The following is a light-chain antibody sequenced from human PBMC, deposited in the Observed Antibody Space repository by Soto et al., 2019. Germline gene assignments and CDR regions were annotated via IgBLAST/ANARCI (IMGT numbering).Light chain of an antibody. J-gene: IGKJ1*01. CDR1: QSVSSNY. CDR3: QQYGSSPWT. CDR2: SAS. Sequence: EIVLAQSPGTLSFSPGERATLSCRASQSVSSNYLAWYQQKPGQAPRLLIYSASNRATGIPDRFSGSGSGTDFTLTISRLEPEDFAVYYCQQYGSSPWTFGQGTKVDIK. V-gene: IGKV3-20*01.